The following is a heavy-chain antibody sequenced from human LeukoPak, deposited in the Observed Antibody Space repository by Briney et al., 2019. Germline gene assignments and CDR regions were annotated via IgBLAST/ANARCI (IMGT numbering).Heavy chain of an antibody. Sequence: ASVKVSCKVSGYTLTELSMRWVRQAPGKGLEWMGGFDPEDGETIYAQKFQGRVTMTEDTSTDTAYMELSSLRSEDTAVYYCATLDRVRSITMIVGGFDYWGQGTLVTVSS. CDR2: FDPEDGET. D-gene: IGHD3-22*01. J-gene: IGHJ4*02. CDR1: GYTLTELS. CDR3: ATLDRVRSITMIVGGFDY. V-gene: IGHV1-24*01.